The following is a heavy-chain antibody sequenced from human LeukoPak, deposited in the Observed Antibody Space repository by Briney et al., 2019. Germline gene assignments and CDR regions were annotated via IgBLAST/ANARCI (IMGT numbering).Heavy chain of an antibody. V-gene: IGHV1-18*01. Sequence: VASVKVSCKASGYTFTSYGISWVRQAPGQGLEWMGWISAYNGNSDYAQKFQGRVTMTRDTSTSTVYMELSSLRSEDTAVYYCARAFVYDYGSGSYYNRREFDYWGQGTLVTVSS. D-gene: IGHD3-10*01. CDR1: GYTFTSYG. CDR3: ARAFVYDYGSGSYYNRREFDY. J-gene: IGHJ4*02. CDR2: ISAYNGNS.